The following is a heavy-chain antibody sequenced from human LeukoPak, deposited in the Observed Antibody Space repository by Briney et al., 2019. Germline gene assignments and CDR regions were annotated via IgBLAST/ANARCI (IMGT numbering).Heavy chain of an antibody. Sequence: SETLSLTCTVSGGSISSHYWSWIRQPPGKGLEWIGHIYYSGSTNYNPSLKSRVTISVDTSKNQFSLKLSSVTAADTAVYYCARGSDFWSGYYQDYYYYYMDVWGKGTTVTVSS. D-gene: IGHD3-3*01. CDR3: ARGSDFWSGYYQDYYYYYMDV. CDR1: GGSISSHY. V-gene: IGHV4-59*11. J-gene: IGHJ6*03. CDR2: IYYSGST.